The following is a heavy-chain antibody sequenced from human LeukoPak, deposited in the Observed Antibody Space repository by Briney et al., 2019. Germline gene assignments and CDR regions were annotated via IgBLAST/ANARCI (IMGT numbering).Heavy chain of an antibody. V-gene: IGHV3-66*01. CDR3: ARAPYFDY. CDR1: GFTFSNYA. CDR2: IYSGGST. Sequence: GGSLRLSCAASGFTFSNYAMSWVRQAPGKGLEWVSVIYSGGSTYYADSVKGRFTISRDNSKNTLYLQMNSLRAEDTAVYYCARAPYFDYWGQGTLVTVSS. J-gene: IGHJ4*02.